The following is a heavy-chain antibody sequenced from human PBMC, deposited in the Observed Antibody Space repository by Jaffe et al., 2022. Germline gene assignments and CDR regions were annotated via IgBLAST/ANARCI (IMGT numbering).Heavy chain of an antibody. J-gene: IGHJ6*03. CDR3: ARVRVDGDYVPHYYYYYYMDV. D-gene: IGHD4-17*01. Sequence: QVQLVQSGSELKKPGASVKVSCKASGYTFTSYAMNWVRQAPGQGLEWMGWINTNTGNPTYAQGFTGRFVFSLDTSVSTAYLQISSLKAEDTAVYYCARVRVDGDYVPHYYYYYYMDVWGKGTTVTVSS. V-gene: IGHV7-4-1*02. CDR1: GYTFTSYA. CDR2: INTNTGNP.